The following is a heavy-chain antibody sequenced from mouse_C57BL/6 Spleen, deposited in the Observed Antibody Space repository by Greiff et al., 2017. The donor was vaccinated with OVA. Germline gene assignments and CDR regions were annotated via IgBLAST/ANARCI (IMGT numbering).Heavy chain of an antibody. CDR1: GYSFTSYY. V-gene: IGHV1-66*01. J-gene: IGHJ2*01. Sequence: VQLQQSGPELVKPGASVKISCKASGYSFTSYYIHWVKQRPGQGLEWIGWIYPGSGNTKYNEKFKGKATLTADTSSSTAYMQLSSLTSEDSAVYYCARGYYYGSSYVNYYFDYWGQGTTLTVSS. D-gene: IGHD1-1*01. CDR3: ARGYYYGSSYVNYYFDY. CDR2: IYPGSGNT.